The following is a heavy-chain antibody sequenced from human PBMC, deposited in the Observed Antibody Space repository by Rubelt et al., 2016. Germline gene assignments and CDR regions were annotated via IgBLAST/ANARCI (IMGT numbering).Heavy chain of an antibody. CDR1: GGTFSSYA. D-gene: IGHD5-18*01. V-gene: IGHV1-69*01. CDR3: ELRFVDTAMVLTFFDI. J-gene: IGHJ3*02. CDR2: IIPIFGTA. Sequence: QVQLVQSGAEVKKPGSSVKVSCKASGGTFSSYAISWVRQAPGQGLEWMGGIIPIFGTANYAQKFQGRVTITADESTSTAYMELSSLRSEDTAVYYCELRFVDTAMVLTFFDIWGQGTMVTVSS.